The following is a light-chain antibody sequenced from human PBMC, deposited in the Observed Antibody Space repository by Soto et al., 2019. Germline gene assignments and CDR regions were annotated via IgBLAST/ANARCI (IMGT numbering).Light chain of an antibody. CDR2: DVS. V-gene: IGLV2-14*01. J-gene: IGLJ2*01. CDR1: SSDVGGYNY. CDR3: SSYTISRDVV. Sequence: QSVLTQPASVSGSPGQSITISCTGTSSDVGGYNYVSWYQQHPGKAPKLMIYDVSNRPSGVSNRFSGSKSGNTASLTISGLLAEDEADYYCSSYTISRDVVFGGGTKVTVL.